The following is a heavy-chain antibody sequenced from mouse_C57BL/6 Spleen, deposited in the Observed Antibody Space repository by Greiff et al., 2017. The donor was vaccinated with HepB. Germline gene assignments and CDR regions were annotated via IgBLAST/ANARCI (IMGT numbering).Heavy chain of an antibody. CDR2: ISSGSSTI. V-gene: IGHV5-17*01. Sequence: DVKLVESGGGLVKPGGSLKLSCAASGFTFSDYGMHWVRQAPEKGLEWVAYISSGSSTIYYADTVKGRFTISRDNAKNTLFLQMTSLRSEDTAMYYCARTTGGYLDYWGQGTTLTVSS. CDR1: GFTFSDYG. J-gene: IGHJ2*01. CDR3: ARTTGGYLDY. D-gene: IGHD4-1*01.